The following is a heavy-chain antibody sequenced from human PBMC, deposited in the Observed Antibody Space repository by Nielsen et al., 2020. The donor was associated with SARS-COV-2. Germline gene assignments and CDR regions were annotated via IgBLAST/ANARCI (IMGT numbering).Heavy chain of an antibody. CDR2: INWNGGST. CDR3: ARGSSSWTQYKYGMDV. J-gene: IGHJ6*02. D-gene: IGHD6-13*01. V-gene: IGHV3-20*01. CDR1: GFTFSDYY. Sequence: GESLKISCAASGFTFSDYYMSWVRQAPGKGLEWVSGINWNGGSTGYADSVKGRFTISRDNAKNSLYLQMNSLRAEDTALYHCARGSSSWTQYKYGMDVWGQGTTVTVSS.